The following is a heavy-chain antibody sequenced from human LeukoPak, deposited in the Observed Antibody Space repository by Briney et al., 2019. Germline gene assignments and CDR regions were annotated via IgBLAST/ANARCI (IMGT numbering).Heavy chain of an antibody. V-gene: IGHV3-11*05. CDR2: ISSSSRYT. Sequence: PGGSLRLSCAASGFTFSDYYMSWIRQAPRKGLEWVSYISSSSRYTNYADSVKGRFTISRDNAKISLYLQMNSLRAEDTAVYYCAKDLAGSGSYSFDYWGQGALVTVSS. CDR3: AKDLAGSGSYSFDY. CDR1: GFTFSDYY. D-gene: IGHD1-26*01. J-gene: IGHJ4*02.